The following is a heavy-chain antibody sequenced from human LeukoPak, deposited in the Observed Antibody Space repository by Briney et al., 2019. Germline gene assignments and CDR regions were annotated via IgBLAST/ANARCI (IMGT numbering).Heavy chain of an antibody. Sequence: GASVKVSCKASGYTFTGYYMHWVRQAPGQGLEWMGWINPNSGNTGYAQKFQGRVTMTRNTSISTAYMELSSLRSEDTAVYYCAITPRKLWFGELFGYWGQGTLVTVSS. CDR2: INPNSGNT. J-gene: IGHJ4*02. CDR1: GYTFTGYY. V-gene: IGHV1-8*02. D-gene: IGHD3-10*01. CDR3: AITPRKLWFGELFGY.